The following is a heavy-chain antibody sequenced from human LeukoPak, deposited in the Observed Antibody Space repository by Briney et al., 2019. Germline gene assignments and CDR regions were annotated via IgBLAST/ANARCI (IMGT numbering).Heavy chain of an antibody. CDR3: ARNRPYYYYGMDV. CDR1: GGSISSYY. D-gene: IGHD1-14*01. CDR2: IYYSGST. Sequence: SETLSLTCTVFGGSISSYYWSWIRQPPGKGLEWIGYIYYSGSTSYNPSLKSRVTMSVDTSKDQFSLKLSSVTAADTAVYYCARNRPYYYYGMDVWGQGTTVTVSS. J-gene: IGHJ6*02. V-gene: IGHV4-59*01.